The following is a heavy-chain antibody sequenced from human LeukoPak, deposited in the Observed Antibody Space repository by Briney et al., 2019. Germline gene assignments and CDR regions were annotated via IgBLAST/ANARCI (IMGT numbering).Heavy chain of an antibody. J-gene: IGHJ4*02. CDR3: ARDSAPVSKIAARNIYFDY. CDR2: IIPIFGTA. Sequence: SVKISCKASGGTFSSYAISWVRQAPGQGLEWMGGIIPIFGTANYAQKFQGRVTSTADESTSTAYMELSSLRSEDTAVYYCARDSAPVSKIAARNIYFDYWGQGTLVTVSS. D-gene: IGHD6-6*01. V-gene: IGHV1-69*13. CDR1: GGTFSSYA.